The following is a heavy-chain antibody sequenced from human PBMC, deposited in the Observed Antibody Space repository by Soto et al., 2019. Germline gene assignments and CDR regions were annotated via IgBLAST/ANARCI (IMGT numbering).Heavy chain of an antibody. CDR1: GFTLSSYW. D-gene: IGHD6-19*01. CDR3: VIDGSTGWHFDS. CDR2: TRQDGGQG. J-gene: IGHJ4*02. Sequence: EVQLVESGGGLVQPGGSLRLSCEASGFTLSSYWMSWIRQAPGKGLEWVANTRQDGGQGYVVDSVQGRFTISRDNAKNSVDLQMNSPRAEDTAVYYCVIDGSTGWHFDSWGQGTLVTVSS. V-gene: IGHV3-7*01.